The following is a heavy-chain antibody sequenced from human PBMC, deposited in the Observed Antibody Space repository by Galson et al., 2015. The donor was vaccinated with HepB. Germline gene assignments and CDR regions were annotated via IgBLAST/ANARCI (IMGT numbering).Heavy chain of an antibody. CDR2: ISSSSSTI. CDR1: GFTFSSYS. Sequence: SLRLSCAASGFTFSSYSMNWVRQAPGKGLEWVSYISSSSSTIYYADSVKGRFTISRDNAKNSLYLQMNSLRAEDTAVYYCASSSKLGYCSGGSCPGVWGQGTTVTVSS. CDR3: ASSSKLGYCSGGSCPGV. D-gene: IGHD2-15*01. J-gene: IGHJ6*02. V-gene: IGHV3-48*04.